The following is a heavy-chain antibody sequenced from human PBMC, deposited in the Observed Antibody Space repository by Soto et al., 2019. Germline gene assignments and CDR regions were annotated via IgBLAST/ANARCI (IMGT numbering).Heavy chain of an antibody. J-gene: IGHJ3*02. CDR1: GGSISSYY. D-gene: IGHD3-3*02. Sequence: SETLSLTCTVSGGSISSYYWSWIRQPPGKGLEWIGYIYYSGSTNYNPSLKSRVTISVDTSKNQFSLKLSSVTAADTAVYYCARDIRREAFVIWGQGTMVTVSS. CDR3: ARDIRREAFVI. CDR2: IYYSGST. V-gene: IGHV4-59*01.